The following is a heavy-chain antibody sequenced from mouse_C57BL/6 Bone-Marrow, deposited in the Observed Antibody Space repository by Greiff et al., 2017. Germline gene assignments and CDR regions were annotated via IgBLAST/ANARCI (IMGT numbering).Heavy chain of an antibody. D-gene: IGHD1-1*01. J-gene: IGHJ1*03. CDR3: STVVSHWYFDV. CDR2: IRNKANGYTT. Sequence: EVMLVESGGGLVQPGGSLSLSCAASGFTFTDYYMSWVRQPPGKALEWLGFIRNKANGYTTEYSASVKGRFTISRDNSQSILYLQMNALRAEDSATYDCSTVVSHWYFDVWGTGTTVTVSS. CDR1: GFTFTDYY. V-gene: IGHV7-3*01.